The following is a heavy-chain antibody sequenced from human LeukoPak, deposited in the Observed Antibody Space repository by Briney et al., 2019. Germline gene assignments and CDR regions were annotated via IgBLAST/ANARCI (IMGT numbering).Heavy chain of an antibody. Sequence: GESLKISCKGSGYSFSTYWICWVRQMPGKGLGWMGIIYPSYSDTRYSPSFQGQVTISADKSISTAYLEWSSLTASDTAIYYCARQAAVAGPGIDYWGQGTLVTVSS. D-gene: IGHD6-19*01. J-gene: IGHJ4*02. V-gene: IGHV5-51*01. CDR3: ARQAAVAGPGIDY. CDR2: IYPSYSDT. CDR1: GYSFSTYW.